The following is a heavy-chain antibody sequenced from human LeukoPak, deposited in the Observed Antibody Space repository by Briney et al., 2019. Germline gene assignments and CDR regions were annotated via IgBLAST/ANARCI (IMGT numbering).Heavy chain of an antibody. CDR3: ARLVDWLSAENWFDP. V-gene: IGHV4-30-4*01. J-gene: IGHJ5*02. D-gene: IGHD3-9*01. CDR1: GGSISGSGYS. CDR2: IYYSGST. Sequence: SETLSLTCAVSGGSISGSGYSWSWIRQPPGKGLEWIGYIYYSGSTYYNPSLKSRVTISVDTSKNQFSLKLSSVTAADTAVYYCARLVDWLSAENWFDPWGQGTLVTVSS.